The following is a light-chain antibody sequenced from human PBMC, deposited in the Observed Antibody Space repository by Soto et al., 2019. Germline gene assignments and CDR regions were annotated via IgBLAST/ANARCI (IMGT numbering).Light chain of an antibody. CDR1: QSVSSY. CDR2: GAS. V-gene: IGKV3-20*01. J-gene: IGKJ4*01. Sequence: EIVLTQSPATLSLSPGERATLSCRASQSVSSYLAWYQQKPGQAPRLLIYGASSRATGIPDRFSGSGSGTDFTLTISRLEPEDFAVYYCQQYDAWPLTFGGGTKVDIK. CDR3: QQYDAWPLT.